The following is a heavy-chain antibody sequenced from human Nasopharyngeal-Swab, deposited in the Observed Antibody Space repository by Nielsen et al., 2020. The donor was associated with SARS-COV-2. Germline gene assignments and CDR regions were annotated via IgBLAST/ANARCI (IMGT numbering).Heavy chain of an antibody. V-gene: IGHV1-3*01. Sequence: ASVKVSCKASGYTFTSYAMHWVRQAPGQRLEWMGWINAGNGNTKYSQKFRGRVTVTRDTSASTAYMELSSLRSEDTAVYYCARAAPIAAAGTVSFFDYWGQGTLVTVSS. D-gene: IGHD6-13*01. CDR3: ARAAPIAAAGTVSFFDY. CDR2: INAGNGNT. J-gene: IGHJ4*02. CDR1: GYTFTSYA.